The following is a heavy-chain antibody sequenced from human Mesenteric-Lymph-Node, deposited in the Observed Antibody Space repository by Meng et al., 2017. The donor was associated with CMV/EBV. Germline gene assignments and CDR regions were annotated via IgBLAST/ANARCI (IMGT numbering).Heavy chain of an antibody. CDR1: GGSISSYY. V-gene: IGHV4-59*01. D-gene: IGHD1/OR15-1a*01. CDR3: ARELEQGDYFDY. Sequence: GSLRLSCTVSGGSISSYYWTWIRQPPGKGLEWIGYMYHSGSPNYNPSLKSRVTISVDTSKNQFSLKLSSVTAADTAVYYCARELEQGDYFDYWGQGTLVTVSS. CDR2: MYHSGSP. J-gene: IGHJ4*02.